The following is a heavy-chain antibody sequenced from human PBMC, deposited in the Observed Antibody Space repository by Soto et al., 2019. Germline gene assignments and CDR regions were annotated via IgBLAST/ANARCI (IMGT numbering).Heavy chain of an antibody. V-gene: IGHV3-30*18. Sequence: QVQLVESGGGVVQPGRSLRLSCAASGFTFSSYGMHWVRQAPGKGLEWVAVISYDGSNKYYADSVKGRFTISRDNSKNTLYLQINSLRAEDTAVYYCAKDLGAATPGLDYWGQGTLVTVSS. CDR2: ISYDGSNK. CDR1: GFTFSSYG. D-gene: IGHD2-15*01. J-gene: IGHJ4*02. CDR3: AKDLGAATPGLDY.